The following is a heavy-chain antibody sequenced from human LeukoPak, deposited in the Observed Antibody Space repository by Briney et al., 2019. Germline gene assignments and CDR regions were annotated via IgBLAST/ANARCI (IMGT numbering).Heavy chain of an antibody. CDR3: AREETPYSS. J-gene: IGHJ4*02. D-gene: IGHD6-13*01. CDR1: GFSFNTYA. Sequence: GGSLRLSCAASGFSFNTYAMSWVRQAPGKGLECVSTISGSGTATYYADSVKGRFTISRDNSRNTLYLQMKNLRAEDTAVYYCAREETPYSSWGQGTLVTVSS. CDR2: ISGSGTAT. V-gene: IGHV3-23*01.